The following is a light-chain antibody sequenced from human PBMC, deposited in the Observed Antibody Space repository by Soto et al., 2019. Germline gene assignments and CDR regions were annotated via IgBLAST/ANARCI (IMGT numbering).Light chain of an antibody. J-gene: IGKJ2*01. Sequence: DIQMTQSPSTLSASVGDRVTITCWASATINGWLAWYQQKPGKAPKLLINKASTLESGVPSRFSGSGSGTEFTLTISSLQPDDFSTYYCQQYKHYSSSTLGQGTKLEIK. CDR3: QQYKHYSSST. CDR1: ATINGW. V-gene: IGKV1-5*03. CDR2: KAS.